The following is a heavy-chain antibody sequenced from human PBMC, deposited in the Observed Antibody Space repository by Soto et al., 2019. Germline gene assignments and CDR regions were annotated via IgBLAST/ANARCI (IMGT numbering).Heavy chain of an antibody. V-gene: IGHV4-39*01. CDR2: IYYSGST. CDR3: ARRPEADNSSGWYQFHAFDI. Sequence: PSETLSLTCTVSGGSISSSSYYWGWIRQPPGKGLEWIGSIYYSGSTYYNPSLKSRVTISVDTSKNQFSLKLSSVTAADTAVYYCARRPEADNSSGWYQFHAFDIWGQGTMVTVSS. D-gene: IGHD6-19*01. J-gene: IGHJ3*02. CDR1: GGSISSSSYY.